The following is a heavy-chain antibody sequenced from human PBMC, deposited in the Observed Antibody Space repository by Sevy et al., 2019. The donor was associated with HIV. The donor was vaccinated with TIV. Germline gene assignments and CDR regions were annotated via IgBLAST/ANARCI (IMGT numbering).Heavy chain of an antibody. CDR2: TYYRSKWYN. CDR3: ARDSAGFWSGYYVPFDY. J-gene: IGHJ4*02. V-gene: IGHV6-1*01. Sequence: QSQTLSLTCAISGDSVSSNSAAWNWIRQSPSRGLEWLGRTYYRSKWYNDYAVSVKSRITINPDTSKNQFSLQLNSVTPEDTAVYYCARDSAGFWSGYYVPFDYWGQGTLVTVSS. CDR1: GDSVSSNSAA. D-gene: IGHD3-3*01.